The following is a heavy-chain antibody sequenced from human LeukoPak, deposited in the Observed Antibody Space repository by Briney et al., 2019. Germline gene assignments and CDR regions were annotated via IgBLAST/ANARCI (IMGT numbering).Heavy chain of an antibody. CDR1: GFTFTSFW. Sequence: SGGSLRLSCAASGFTFTSFWMTWVRQAPGKGLEWVANIKQDGSEKYYVDSVKGRFTISRDNAKNSLYLQMNSLRVEDTAVYYCARDLKYCSSTSCYSENWFDPWGQGTLVTVSS. D-gene: IGHD2-2*01. V-gene: IGHV3-7*01. CDR3: ARDLKYCSSTSCYSENWFDP. J-gene: IGHJ5*02. CDR2: IKQDGSEK.